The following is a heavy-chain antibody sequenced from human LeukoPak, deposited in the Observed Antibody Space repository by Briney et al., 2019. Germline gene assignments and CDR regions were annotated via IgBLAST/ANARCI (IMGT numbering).Heavy chain of an antibody. Sequence: SETLSLTCTVSGGSISSYYRSWIRQPAGKGMKRFGYIYYSGSTNHNASLTNRVTISVDTSKNQFSLKLSSVTAADTAVYYCAREVGYCSGGSCYSYFDYWGQGTLVTVSS. J-gene: IGHJ4*02. CDR3: AREVGYCSGGSCYSYFDY. CDR1: GGSISSYY. CDR2: IYYSGST. V-gene: IGHV4-59*01. D-gene: IGHD2-15*01.